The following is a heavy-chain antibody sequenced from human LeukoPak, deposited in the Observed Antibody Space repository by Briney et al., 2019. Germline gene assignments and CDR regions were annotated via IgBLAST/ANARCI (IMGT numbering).Heavy chain of an antibody. D-gene: IGHD3-22*01. V-gene: IGHV4-59*08. Sequence: SETLSLTCTVSGGSISSYYWSWIRQPPGKGLEWIGYIYYSGSTNYNPSLKSRVTISVDTSKNQFSLKLSSVTAADTAVYYCARHRGSSGRHYYYGMDVWGQGTTVTVSS. CDR2: IYYSGST. J-gene: IGHJ6*02. CDR3: ARHRGSSGRHYYYGMDV. CDR1: GGSISSYY.